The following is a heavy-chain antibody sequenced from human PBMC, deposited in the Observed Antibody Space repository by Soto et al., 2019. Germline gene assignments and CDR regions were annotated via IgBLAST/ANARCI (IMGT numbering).Heavy chain of an antibody. J-gene: IGHJ6*02. Sequence: SETLSLTCAVYGGSFSGYYWSWIRQPPGKGLEWIGEINHSGSTNYNPSLKSRVTISVDTSKNQFSLKLSSVTAADTAVYYCARRVPSKRGYYYGIDVWGQAASVTVSS. CDR2: INHSGST. CDR3: ARRVPSKRGYYYGIDV. V-gene: IGHV4-34*01. CDR1: GGSFSGYY. D-gene: IGHD3-10*01.